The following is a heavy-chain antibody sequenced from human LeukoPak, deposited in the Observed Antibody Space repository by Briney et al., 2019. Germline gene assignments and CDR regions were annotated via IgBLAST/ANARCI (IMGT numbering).Heavy chain of an antibody. D-gene: IGHD6-6*01. Sequence: GGSLRLSCTASRFIFSSYEMNWVRQAPGKGLEWVSYISSSSSCIYYADSVKGRFTISRDNAKNSLYLQMNSLRAEDTAVYYCAKVLEQLVPDYWGQGTLVTVSS. J-gene: IGHJ4*02. CDR1: RFIFSSYE. CDR3: AKVLEQLVPDY. V-gene: IGHV3-21*01. CDR2: ISSSSSCI.